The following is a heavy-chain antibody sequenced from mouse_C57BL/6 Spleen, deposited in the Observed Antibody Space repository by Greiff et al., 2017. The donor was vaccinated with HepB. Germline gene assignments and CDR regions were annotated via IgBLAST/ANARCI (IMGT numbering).Heavy chain of an antibody. Sequence: VKLVESGPGLVQPSQSLSITCTVSGFSLTSYGVHWVRQSPGKGLEWLGVIWSGGSTDYNAAFISRLSISKDNSKGQVFFKMNSLQADNTAIYYCARTGSTMITRWAMDYWGQGTSVTVSS. CDR1: GFSLTSYG. CDR3: ARTGSTMITRWAMDY. V-gene: IGHV2-2*01. CDR2: IWSGGST. D-gene: IGHD2-4*01. J-gene: IGHJ4*01.